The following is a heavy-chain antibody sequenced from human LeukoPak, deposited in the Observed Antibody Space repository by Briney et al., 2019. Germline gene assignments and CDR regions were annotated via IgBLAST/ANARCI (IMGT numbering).Heavy chain of an antibody. Sequence: GGSLRLSCAASGFTFSSYSMNWVRQAPGKGLGWVSSISSSSSYIYYADSVKGRFTISRDNAKNSLYLQMNSLRAEDTAVYYCARDPHGDHPDYFDYWGQGTLVTVSS. CDR1: GFTFSSYS. V-gene: IGHV3-21*01. CDR3: ARDPHGDHPDYFDY. CDR2: ISSSSSYI. D-gene: IGHD4-17*01. J-gene: IGHJ4*02.